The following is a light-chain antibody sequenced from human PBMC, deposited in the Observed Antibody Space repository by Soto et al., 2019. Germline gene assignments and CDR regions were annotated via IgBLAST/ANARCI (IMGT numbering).Light chain of an antibody. Sequence: QSALTQPASVSGSPGQSITISCTGTSSDVGGYNHVSWYQQHPGKAPKLMIYDVSSRPSGVSNRFSGSKSGNTASLTISGLQAEDEADYYCKSFTAGFTYGFGTGTKVTV. CDR3: KSFTAGFTYG. CDR2: DVS. J-gene: IGLJ1*01. CDR1: SSDVGGYNH. V-gene: IGLV2-14*01.